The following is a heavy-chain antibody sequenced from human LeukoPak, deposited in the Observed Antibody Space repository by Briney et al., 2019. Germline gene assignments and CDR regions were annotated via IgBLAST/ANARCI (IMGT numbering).Heavy chain of an antibody. V-gene: IGHV3-30*04. J-gene: IGHJ4*02. CDR2: ISYDGSNK. Sequence: GGSLRLSCAASGFTFSSYAMHWVRQAPGKGLEWVAVISYDGSNKYYADSVKGRFTISRDNSKNTLYLQMNSLRAEDTAVYYCAKATQWLARLIDYWGQGTLVTVSS. CDR1: GFTFSSYA. D-gene: IGHD6-19*01. CDR3: AKATQWLARLIDY.